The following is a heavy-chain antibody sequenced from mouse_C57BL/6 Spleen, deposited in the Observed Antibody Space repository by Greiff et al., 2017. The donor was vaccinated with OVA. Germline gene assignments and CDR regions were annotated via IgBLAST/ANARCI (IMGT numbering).Heavy chain of an antibody. D-gene: IGHD4-1*01. Sequence: QVQLQQPGTELVKPGASVKLSCKASGYTFTSYWMHWVEQRPGQGLEWIGNINPSNGGTNYNEKFKSKATLTVDKSSSTAYMQLSSLTSEDSAVYYCAREDWDGYWYFDVWGTGTTVTVSS. CDR2: INPSNGGT. CDR3: AREDWDGYWYFDV. J-gene: IGHJ1*03. V-gene: IGHV1-53*01. CDR1: GYTFTSYW.